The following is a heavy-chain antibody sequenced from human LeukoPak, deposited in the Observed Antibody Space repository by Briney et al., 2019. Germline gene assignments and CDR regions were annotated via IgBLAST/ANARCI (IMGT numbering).Heavy chain of an antibody. CDR1: GGSISSGDYY. V-gene: IGHV4-30-4*02. CDR3: ARITMVRGVIYAFDI. CDR2: IYYSGST. D-gene: IGHD3-10*01. Sequence: PSETLSLTCTVSGGSISSGDYYWSWIRQPPGKGLEWIGYIYYSGSTYYNSSLKSRVTISVDTSKNQFSLKLSSVTAADTAVYYCARITMVRGVIYAFDIWGQGTMVTVSS. J-gene: IGHJ3*02.